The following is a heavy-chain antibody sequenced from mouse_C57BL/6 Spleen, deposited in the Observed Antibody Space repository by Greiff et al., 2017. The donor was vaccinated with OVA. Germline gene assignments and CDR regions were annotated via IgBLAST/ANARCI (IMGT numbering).Heavy chain of an antibody. CDR2: ISRGSSPI. J-gene: IGHJ1*03. V-gene: IGHV5-17*01. D-gene: IGHD3-2*02. CDR1: GFTFSDYG. CDR3: ARKRTSSGYGYFDV. Sequence: EVMLVESGGGLVKPGGSLKLSCAASGFTFSDYGMHWVRQAPEKGLEWVAYISRGSSPIYYAATVKGRFPISRHNAKNTLFLQMTSLRSEDTAMYYCARKRTSSGYGYFDVWGTGTTVTVSS.